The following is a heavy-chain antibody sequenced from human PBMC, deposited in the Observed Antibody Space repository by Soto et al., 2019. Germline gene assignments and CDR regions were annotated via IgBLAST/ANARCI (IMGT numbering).Heavy chain of an antibody. CDR2: MNPNSGNT. CDR3: ARGLSITMVREQDY. Sequence: AASVKVSCKASGYTFTSYDINWVRQATGQGLEWMGWMNPNSGNTGYAQKFQGRVTMTRSTSISTAYMELSSLRSEDTAVYYCARGLSITMVREQDYWGQGTLVTVSS. V-gene: IGHV1-8*01. D-gene: IGHD3-10*01. J-gene: IGHJ4*02. CDR1: GYTFTSYD.